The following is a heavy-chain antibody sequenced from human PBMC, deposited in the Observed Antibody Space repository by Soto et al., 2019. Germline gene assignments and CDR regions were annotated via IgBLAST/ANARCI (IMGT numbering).Heavy chain of an antibody. V-gene: IGHV1-18*01. J-gene: IGHJ3*02. CDR2: ISAYNGNT. D-gene: IGHD4-17*01. Sequence: GASVKVSCKASGYTFTSYGISWVRQAPGQGLEWMGWISAYNGNTNYAQKLQGRVTMTTDTSTSTAYMELRSLRSDDTAVYYCARDSSYGGNYDAFDIWGQGTMVTVSS. CDR3: ARDSSYGGNYDAFDI. CDR1: GYTFTSYG.